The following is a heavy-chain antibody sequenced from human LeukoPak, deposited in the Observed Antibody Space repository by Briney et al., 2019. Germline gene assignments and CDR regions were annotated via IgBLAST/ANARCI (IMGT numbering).Heavy chain of an antibody. CDR3: ARDPLDLIQGAALDY. J-gene: IGHJ4*02. CDR2: ISYDGSNK. CDR1: GFTFSSYA. Sequence: PGGSLRLSCAASGFTFSSYAMHWVRQAPGKGLEWVAVISYDGSNKYYADSVKGRFTISRDNSKNTLYLQMNSLRAEDTAVYYCARDPLDLIQGAALDYWGQGTLVTVSS. D-gene: IGHD1-26*01. V-gene: IGHV3-30-3*01.